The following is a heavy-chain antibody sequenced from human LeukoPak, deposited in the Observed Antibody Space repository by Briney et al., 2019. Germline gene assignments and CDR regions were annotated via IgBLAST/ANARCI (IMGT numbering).Heavy chain of an antibody. CDR3: ARSRQASGLLGS. CDR2: ISDRGPA. Sequence: NPSETLSLTCTVSRGAITSGGYSWNWIRQPPGKGPEWIGYISDRGPAYYNPSLKSRFTISVDRPKNQFFLTVTSVTAADTAVYFCARSRQASGLLGSWGQGTLVAVSS. J-gene: IGHJ5*01. D-gene: IGHD3-10*01. V-gene: IGHV4-30-2*01. CDR1: RGAITSGGYS.